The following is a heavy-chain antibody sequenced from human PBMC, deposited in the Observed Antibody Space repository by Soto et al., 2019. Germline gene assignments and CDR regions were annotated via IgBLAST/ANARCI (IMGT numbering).Heavy chain of an antibody. D-gene: IGHD3-10*01. J-gene: IGHJ5*02. CDR2: IYHSGST. CDR3: ARQGYEGSWFDP. Sequence: PWETLSLACAVSGYSISSGYYWGWIRQPPGKGLEWIGSIYHSGSTYYNPSLKSRVTISVDTSKNQFSLKLSSVTAADTAVYYCARQGYEGSWFDPWGQGTLVTVSS. CDR1: GYSISSGYY. V-gene: IGHV4-38-2*01.